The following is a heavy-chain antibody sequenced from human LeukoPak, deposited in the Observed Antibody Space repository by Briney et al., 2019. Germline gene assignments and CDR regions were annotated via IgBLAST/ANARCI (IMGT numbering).Heavy chain of an antibody. D-gene: IGHD1-7*01. V-gene: IGHV3-30*04. J-gene: IGHJ4*02. CDR3: TSGPLTGTTNY. Sequence: PGGSLRLSCAASGFSFSDHSMHWVRQAPGKGLEWVTVISYDGSDKFYTDSVKGRFLISRDNSKNTLYLQLSSLKTEDTAVYYCTSGPLTGTTNYWGQGTPVTVSS. CDR1: GFSFSDHS. CDR2: ISYDGSDK.